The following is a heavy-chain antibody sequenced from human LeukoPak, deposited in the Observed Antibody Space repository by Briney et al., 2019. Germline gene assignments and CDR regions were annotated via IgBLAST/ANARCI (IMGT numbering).Heavy chain of an antibody. CDR3: AKDVGKWESLHFFDY. V-gene: IGHV3-23*01. J-gene: IGHJ4*02. Sequence: GGSLRLSCAASGFTFSDYVMSWVRQAPGKGLEWVSGISASGTNIYYADSVKGRFTISRDNSRNTLYLQMNSLRGDDTAVYYCAKDVGKWESLHFFDYWGQGTLVTVSS. D-gene: IGHD1-26*01. CDR2: ISASGTNI. CDR1: GFTFSDYV.